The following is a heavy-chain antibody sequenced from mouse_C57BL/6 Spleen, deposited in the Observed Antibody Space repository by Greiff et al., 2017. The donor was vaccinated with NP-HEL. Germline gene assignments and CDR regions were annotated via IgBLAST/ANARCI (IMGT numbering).Heavy chain of an antibody. J-gene: IGHJ1*03. Sequence: EVQRVESGGGLVKPGGSLKLSCAASGFTFSDYGMHWVRQAPEKGLEWVAYISSGSSTIYYADTVKGRFTISRDNAKNTLFLQMTSLRSEDTAMYYCARQGDDGYFYWYFDVWGTGTTVTVSS. CDR3: ARQGDDGYFYWYFDV. D-gene: IGHD2-3*01. V-gene: IGHV5-17*01. CDR1: GFTFSDYG. CDR2: ISSGSSTI.